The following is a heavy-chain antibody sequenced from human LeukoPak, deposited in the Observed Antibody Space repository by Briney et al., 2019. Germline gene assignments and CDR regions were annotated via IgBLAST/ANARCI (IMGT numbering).Heavy chain of an antibody. Sequence: QAGGSLRLSCAASGFTFSSYEMNWVRQAPGKGLEWVSYISSSGSTIYYADSVKGRFTISRDNAKNSLYLQMNSLRAEDTAVYYCARQRGDILTGYYMPRGFDYWGQGTLVTVSS. D-gene: IGHD3-9*01. CDR3: ARQRGDILTGYYMPRGFDY. CDR2: ISSSGSTI. J-gene: IGHJ4*02. V-gene: IGHV3-48*03. CDR1: GFTFSSYE.